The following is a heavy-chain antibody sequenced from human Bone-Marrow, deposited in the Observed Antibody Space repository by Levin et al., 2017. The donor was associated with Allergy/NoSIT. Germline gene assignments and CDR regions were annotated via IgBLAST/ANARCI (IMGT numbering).Heavy chain of an antibody. CDR3: ARGSSGSDNYYYGLDV. CDR1: GFTFSDHY. Sequence: GESLKISCAASGFTFSDHYMDWVRQAPGKGLEWVGRTRNKAKSYTTEYAASVKGRFTISRDDSKNSLYLQMSSLRTEDTAMYYCARGSSGSDNYYYGLDVWGQGTTVTVSS. V-gene: IGHV3-72*01. J-gene: IGHJ6*02. D-gene: IGHD6-19*01. CDR2: TRNKAKSYTT.